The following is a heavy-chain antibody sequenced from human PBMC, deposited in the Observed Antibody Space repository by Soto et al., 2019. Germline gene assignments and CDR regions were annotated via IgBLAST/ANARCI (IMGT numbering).Heavy chain of an antibody. V-gene: IGHV3-21*01. CDR2: ISSSSSYI. CDR1: GFTFSSYS. J-gene: IGHJ3*02. Sequence: GGSLRLSCAASGFTFSSYSMNWVRQAPGKGLEWVSSISSSSSYIYYADSVKGRFTISRDNAKNSLYLQMNSLRAEDTAVYYCARDRTGDVWSGYDAFDIWGQGTMVTVSS. D-gene: IGHD3-3*01. CDR3: ARDRTGDVWSGYDAFDI.